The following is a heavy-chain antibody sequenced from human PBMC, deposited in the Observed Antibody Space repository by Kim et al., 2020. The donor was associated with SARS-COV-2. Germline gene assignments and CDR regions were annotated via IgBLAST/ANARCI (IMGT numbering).Heavy chain of an antibody. CDR3: ARVGYSYGSNYYYYGMDV. Sequence: KSRVTISVDTSKNQFSLKLSSVTAADTAVYYCARVGYSYGSNYYYYGMDVWGQGTTVTVSS. V-gene: IGHV4-59*01. D-gene: IGHD5-18*01. J-gene: IGHJ6*02.